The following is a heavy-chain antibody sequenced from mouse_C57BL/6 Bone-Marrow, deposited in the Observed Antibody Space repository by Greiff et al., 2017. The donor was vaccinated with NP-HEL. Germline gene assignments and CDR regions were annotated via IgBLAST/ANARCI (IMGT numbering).Heavy chain of an antibody. J-gene: IGHJ4*01. D-gene: IGHD2-4*01. CDR3: ASHDYPYAMDY. Sequence: EVQLVESGGGLVKPGGSLKLSCAASGFTFSDYGMHWVRQAPEKGLEWVAYISSGSSTIYYADTVKGRFTISRDNAKNTLFLQMTSLRSEDTAMYYCASHDYPYAMDYWGQGTSVTVSS. CDR1: GFTFSDYG. V-gene: IGHV5-17*01. CDR2: ISSGSSTI.